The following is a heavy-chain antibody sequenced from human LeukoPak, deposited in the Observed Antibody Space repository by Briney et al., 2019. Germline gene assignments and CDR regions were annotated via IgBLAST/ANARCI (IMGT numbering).Heavy chain of an antibody. Sequence: GGSLRLSCAAPGFTFSSYSMNWVRQAPGKGLEWVSYISSSSSTIYYADSVKGRFTISRDNAKNSLYLQMNSLRAEDTAVYYCARDKIVGATHFDYWGQGTLVTVSS. CDR3: ARDKIVGATHFDY. CDR1: GFTFSSYS. V-gene: IGHV3-48*04. J-gene: IGHJ4*02. CDR2: ISSSSSTI. D-gene: IGHD1-26*01.